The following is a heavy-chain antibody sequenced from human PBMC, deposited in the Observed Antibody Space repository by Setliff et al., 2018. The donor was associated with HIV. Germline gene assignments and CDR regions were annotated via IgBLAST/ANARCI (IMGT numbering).Heavy chain of an antibody. CDR3: ASDYYDSSGYPQGSFDI. CDR1: GGTFSSYA. Sequence: SVKVSCKASGGTFSSYAFSWVRQAPGQGLEWMGGIIPIFGTANYAQKFQGRVTITTDESTSTAYMELSSLRSEDTAVYYCASDYYDSSGYPQGSFDIWGQGTMVTVSS. J-gene: IGHJ3*02. V-gene: IGHV1-69*05. D-gene: IGHD3-22*01. CDR2: IIPIFGTA.